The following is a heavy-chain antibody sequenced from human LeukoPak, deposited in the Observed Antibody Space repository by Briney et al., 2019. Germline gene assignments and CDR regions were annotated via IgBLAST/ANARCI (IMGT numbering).Heavy chain of an antibody. CDR1: GFTFSSYA. Sequence: GGSLRLSCAASGFTFSSYAMAWVRQAPGKGLEWISGVSDSAISTYDADSVKGRFTISRDNSKNTLYLQMNSLRAEDTAVYYCATPNPDSSGYYYLSQPDYWGQGTLVTVSS. CDR3: ATPNPDSSGYYYLSQPDY. J-gene: IGHJ4*02. D-gene: IGHD3-22*01. CDR2: VSDSAIST. V-gene: IGHV3-23*01.